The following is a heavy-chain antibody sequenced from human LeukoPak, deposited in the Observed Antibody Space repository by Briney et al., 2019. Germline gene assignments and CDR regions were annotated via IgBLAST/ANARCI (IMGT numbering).Heavy chain of an antibody. CDR3: AKEGRRYFDY. J-gene: IGHJ4*02. CDR2: ISYDGSNK. V-gene: IGHV3-30*18. CDR1: GFTFSRYG. Sequence: GGSLRLSCAATGFTFSRYGMHWVRQAPGKGLEWVAQISYDGSNKHYGDSVKGRFTIARDNSKNTLFLQMNSLRGEDTAVYYCAKEGRRYFDYWGQGNLVTVSS.